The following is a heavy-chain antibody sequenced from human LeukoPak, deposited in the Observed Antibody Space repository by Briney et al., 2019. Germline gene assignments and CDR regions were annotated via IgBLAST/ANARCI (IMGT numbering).Heavy chain of an antibody. CDR2: IYTSGST. CDR3: ARDQYSSGWYGYNWFDP. D-gene: IGHD6-19*01. CDR1: GGSISSGSYY. J-gene: IGHJ5*02. Sequence: SETLSLTCTVSGGSISSGSYYWSWIRQPAGKGLEWIGRIYTSGSTNYNPSLKSRVTISVDTSKHQFSLKLSSVTAADTAVYYCARDQYSSGWYGYNWFDPWGQGTLVTVSS. V-gene: IGHV4-61*02.